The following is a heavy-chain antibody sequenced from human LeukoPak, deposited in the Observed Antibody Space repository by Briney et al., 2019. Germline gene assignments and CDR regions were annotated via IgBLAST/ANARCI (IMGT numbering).Heavy chain of an antibody. CDR3: ARQQWMATINDYYYGMDV. D-gene: IGHD5-12*01. V-gene: IGHV3-30*04. Sequence: GGSLRLSCAASGFTFSSYAMHWVRQAPGKGLEWVAVISYDGSNKYYADSVKGRFTISRDNSKNTLYLQMNSLRAEDTAVYYCARQQWMATINDYYYGMDVWGQGTTVTVSS. CDR1: GFTFSSYA. CDR2: ISYDGSNK. J-gene: IGHJ6*02.